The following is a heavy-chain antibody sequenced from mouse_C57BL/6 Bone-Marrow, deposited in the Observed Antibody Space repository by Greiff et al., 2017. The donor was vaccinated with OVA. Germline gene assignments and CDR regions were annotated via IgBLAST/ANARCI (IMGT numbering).Heavy chain of an antibody. V-gene: IGHV1-63*01. CDR2: IYPGGGYT. CDR3: ARDGYDYDGYYAMDY. CDR1: GYTFTNYW. Sequence: VKLQQSGAELVRPGTSVKMSCKASGYTFTNYWIGWAKQRPGHGLEWIGDIYPGGGYTNYNEKSKGKATLTADKSSSTAYMQFSSLTSEDSAIYYCARDGYDYDGYYAMDYWGQGTSVTVSS. D-gene: IGHD2-4*01. J-gene: IGHJ4*01.